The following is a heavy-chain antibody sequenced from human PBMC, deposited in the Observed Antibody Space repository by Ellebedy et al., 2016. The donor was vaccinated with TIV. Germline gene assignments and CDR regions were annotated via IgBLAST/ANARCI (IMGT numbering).Heavy chain of an antibody. CDR2: ISSSSYSI. D-gene: IGHD2-21*01. CDR3: ARGGPSCVSSTCYYYGLDV. CDR1: GFTFSSYA. Sequence: PGGSLRLSCAASGFTFSSYAINWVRQAPGRGLEWVSYISSSSYSIYYADSVKGRFTVSRDNARNSLYLQMNSLRDEDTAVYYCARGGPSCVSSTCYYYGLDVWGQGTTVTVSS. J-gene: IGHJ6*02. V-gene: IGHV3-48*02.